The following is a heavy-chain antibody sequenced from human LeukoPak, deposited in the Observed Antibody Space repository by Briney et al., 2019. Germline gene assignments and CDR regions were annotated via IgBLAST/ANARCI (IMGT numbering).Heavy chain of an antibody. Sequence: PGGSLRLSCAASGFTFSSYWMSWLRQAPGKGLEWVANIKHDGSEKYYVDSVKGRFTISRDNSKNTLYLQMNSLRAEDTAVYYCAKDLKVDSGSYSHYYYGMDVWGQGTTVTVSS. CDR3: AKDLKVDSGSYSHYYYGMDV. V-gene: IGHV3-7*03. D-gene: IGHD3-10*01. CDR1: GFTFSSYW. J-gene: IGHJ6*02. CDR2: IKHDGSEK.